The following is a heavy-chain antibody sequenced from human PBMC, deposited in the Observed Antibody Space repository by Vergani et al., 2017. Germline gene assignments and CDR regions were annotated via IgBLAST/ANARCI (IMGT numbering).Heavy chain of an antibody. CDR2: ISGSGGST. D-gene: IGHD1-26*01. J-gene: IGHJ4*02. V-gene: IGHV3-23*01. CDR1: GFTFSSYA. CDR3: ARDRGSYDWYFDY. Sequence: EVQLLESGGGLVQPGGSLRLSCAASGFTFSSYAMSWVRQAPGKGLEWVSAISGSGGSTYYADSVKGRFTISRDNSKNTLYLQMNSLRAEDTAVYYCARDRGSYDWYFDYWGQGTLVTVSS.